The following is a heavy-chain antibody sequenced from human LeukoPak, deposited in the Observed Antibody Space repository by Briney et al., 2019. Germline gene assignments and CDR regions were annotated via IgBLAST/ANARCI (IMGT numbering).Heavy chain of an antibody. Sequence: GESLQISCKGSGYSFTSYWIGWGRQMPGKGLEWMGIIYPGDSDTRYSPSFQGQVTISADKSISTAYLQWSSLKASDPAMYYCARHGGTVNTPYYYYGMDVWGKGTTVTVSS. V-gene: IGHV5-51*01. J-gene: IGHJ6*04. CDR3: ARHGGTVNTPYYYYGMDV. CDR1: GYSFTSYW. CDR2: IYPGDSDT. D-gene: IGHD4-17*01.